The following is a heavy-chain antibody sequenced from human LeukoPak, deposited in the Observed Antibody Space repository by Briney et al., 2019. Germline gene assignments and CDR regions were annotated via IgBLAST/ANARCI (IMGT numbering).Heavy chain of an antibody. Sequence: GGSLRLSCTASGFTFGDYALSWVRQAPGKGLEWITFIGSKAYGGTVDYAASVIGRFTMSRDDSNYIAYLQMNSLKTEDTAVYYCTTDRTIYYDSSGYYYHSQYWGQGTLVTVSS. CDR1: GFTFGDYA. V-gene: IGHV3-49*04. CDR2: IGSKAYGGTV. D-gene: IGHD3-22*01. CDR3: TTDRTIYYDSSGYYYHSQY. J-gene: IGHJ4*02.